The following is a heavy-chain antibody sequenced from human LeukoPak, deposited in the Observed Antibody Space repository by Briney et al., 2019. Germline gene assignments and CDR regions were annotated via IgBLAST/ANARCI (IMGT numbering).Heavy chain of an antibody. J-gene: IGHJ4*02. V-gene: IGHV3-21*01. CDR3: ARDGATGASRVFVVE. CDR2: MSSGSSYI. CDR1: GLTSRTYA. D-gene: IGHD2-15*01. Sequence: PGRSLRLSCTVSGLTSRTYAITWVRQAPGKLLEWISSMSSGSSYIYYADSVRGRFTNSRDNATYSLSLEMNTLRAEDTAMYYCARDGATGASRVFVVEWGQGTLVTVSS.